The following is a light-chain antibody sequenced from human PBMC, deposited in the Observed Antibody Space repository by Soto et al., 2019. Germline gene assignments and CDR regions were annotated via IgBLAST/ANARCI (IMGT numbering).Light chain of an antibody. CDR2: DAS. CDR3: QQRAIWRGVT. J-gene: IGKJ3*01. Sequence: ESVLTQSPGTLSLSPGERATLSCRASQSVSSSYLAWYQQKPGQAPRLLIYDASNRATGIPARFSGSGSGTDFTLTITSLEPEDFAVYYCQQRAIWRGVTFGPGTKVDIK. CDR1: QSVSSSY. V-gene: IGKV3D-20*02.